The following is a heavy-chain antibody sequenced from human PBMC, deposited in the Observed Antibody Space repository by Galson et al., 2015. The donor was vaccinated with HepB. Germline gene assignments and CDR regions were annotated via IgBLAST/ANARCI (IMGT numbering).Heavy chain of an antibody. CDR1: GFTFDDYA. CDR2: ISWNSGSI. D-gene: IGHD2-2*01. CDR3: AKAPRATSVVKNQPYL. J-gene: IGHJ5*02. Sequence: SLRLSCAASGFTFDDYAMHWVRQAPGKGLEWVSGISWNSGSIGYADSVKGRFTISRDNAKNSLYLQMNSLRAEDTALYYCAKAPRATSVVKNQPYLWGQGTLV. V-gene: IGHV3-9*01.